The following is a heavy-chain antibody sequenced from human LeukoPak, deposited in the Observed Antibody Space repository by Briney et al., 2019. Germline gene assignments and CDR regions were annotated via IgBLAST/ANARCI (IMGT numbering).Heavy chain of an antibody. CDR3: ARSSSDYFDY. CDR2: INPNSGGT. D-gene: IGHD6-6*01. V-gene: IGHV1-2*06. CDR1: GGTFSSYA. Sequence: ASVKVSCKASGGTFSSYAISWVRQAPGQGLEWMGRINPNSGGTNYAQKFQGRVTMTRDTSISTAYMELSRLRSDDTAVYYCARSSSDYFDYWGQGTLVTVSS. J-gene: IGHJ4*02.